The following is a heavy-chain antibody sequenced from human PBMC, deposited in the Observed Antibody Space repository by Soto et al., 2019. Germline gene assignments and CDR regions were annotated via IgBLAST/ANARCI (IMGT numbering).Heavy chain of an antibody. CDR1: GGSISSSNW. D-gene: IGHD1-26*01. Sequence: SETLSLTCAVSGGSISSSNWWSWVRQPPGKGLEWIGEIYHSGSTNYNPSLKSRVTISVDKSENQFSLKLSSVTAADTAVYYCARDYSGSYNYGMDVWGQGTTVTVSS. J-gene: IGHJ6*02. CDR3: ARDYSGSYNYGMDV. CDR2: IYHSGST. V-gene: IGHV4-4*02.